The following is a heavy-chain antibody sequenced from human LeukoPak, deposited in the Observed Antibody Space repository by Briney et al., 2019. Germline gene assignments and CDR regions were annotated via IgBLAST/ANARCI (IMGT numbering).Heavy chain of an antibody. CDR2: IYYSGTT. CDR3: ARSEEWLLLVDC. Sequence: SETLSLTCNVSGGSMRSSGSYWGWIRQPPGKGLEWIGSIYYSGTTFYNPSLQSRVTISLDTSKNRFSVKLWSVTAADTAVYYCARSEEWLLLVDCWGQGTQVTVSS. D-gene: IGHD6-19*01. CDR1: GGSMRSSGSY. V-gene: IGHV4-39*01. J-gene: IGHJ4*02.